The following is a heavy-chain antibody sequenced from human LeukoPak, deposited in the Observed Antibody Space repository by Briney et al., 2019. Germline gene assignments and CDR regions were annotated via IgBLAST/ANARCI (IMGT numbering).Heavy chain of an antibody. CDR2: VTPHNGNT. CDR3: ARDRGGYGDYSY. J-gene: IGHJ4*02. CDR1: GYTLTNYA. Sequence: ASVKVSCKTSGYTLTNYAITWLRQALGQGLEWMGWVTPHNGNTNYAQKFLDRVTMTTNTSTTTVYMQLRSLTSDDAAMYYCARDRGGYGDYSYWGQGTLVTVSS. V-gene: IGHV1-18*04. D-gene: IGHD4-17*01.